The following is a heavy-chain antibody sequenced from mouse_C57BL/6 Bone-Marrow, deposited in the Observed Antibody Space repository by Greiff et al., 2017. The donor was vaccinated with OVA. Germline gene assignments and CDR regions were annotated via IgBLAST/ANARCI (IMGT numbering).Heavy chain of an antibody. D-gene: IGHD1-1*01. Sequence: QVHVKQPGAELVKPGASVKLSCKASGYTFTSYWMHWVKQRPGQGLEWIGMIHPNSGSTNYNEKFKSKATLTVDKSSSTAYMQLSSLTSEDSAVYYCARRPHYYGSSWFAYWGQGTLVTVSA. CDR1: GYTFTSYW. J-gene: IGHJ3*01. V-gene: IGHV1-64*01. CDR2: IHPNSGST. CDR3: ARRPHYYGSSWFAY.